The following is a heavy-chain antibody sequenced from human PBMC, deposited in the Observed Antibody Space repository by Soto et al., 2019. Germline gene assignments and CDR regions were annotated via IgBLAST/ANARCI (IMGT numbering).Heavy chain of an antibody. D-gene: IGHD6-19*01. CDR1: GFTFGSYG. CDR2: ISYDGSNK. J-gene: IGHJ4*02. Sequence: QVQLVESGGGVVQPGRSLRLSCAASGFTFGSYGMHWVRQAPGKGLEWVAVISYDGSNKYYADSVKGRFTISRDNSKNTLYLQMNSLRAEDTAVYYCAKAGYSSGWIDYWGQGTLVTVSS. V-gene: IGHV3-30*18. CDR3: AKAGYSSGWIDY.